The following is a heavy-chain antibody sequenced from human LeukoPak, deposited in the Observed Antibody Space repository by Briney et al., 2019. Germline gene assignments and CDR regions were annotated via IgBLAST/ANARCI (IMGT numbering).Heavy chain of an antibody. CDR1: GFTFSSYE. Sequence: PGGSLRLSCAASGFTFSSYEMNWVRQAPGKGLEWVSYISSSGSTIYYADSVKGRFTISRDHAKNSLSLQMNSLRAEDTAVYYCARPTGYMVRGGEAFDIWGQGTMVTVSS. D-gene: IGHD3-10*01. CDR2: ISSSGSTI. J-gene: IGHJ3*02. CDR3: ARPTGYMVRGGEAFDI. V-gene: IGHV3-48*03.